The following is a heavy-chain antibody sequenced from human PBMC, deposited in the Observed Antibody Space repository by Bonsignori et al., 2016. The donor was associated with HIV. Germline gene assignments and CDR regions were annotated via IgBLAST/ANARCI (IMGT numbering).Heavy chain of an antibody. D-gene: IGHD3-22*01. J-gene: IGHJ4*02. CDR3: AREEGYYDTSGALEY. CDR2: IYTSGST. Sequence: GKGLEWIGHIYTSGSTNYNPSLKSRVTMSVDTSKNQFSLKLNSVTAADTAVYYCAREEGYYDTSGALEYWGQGTLVTVSS. V-gene: IGHV4-4*07.